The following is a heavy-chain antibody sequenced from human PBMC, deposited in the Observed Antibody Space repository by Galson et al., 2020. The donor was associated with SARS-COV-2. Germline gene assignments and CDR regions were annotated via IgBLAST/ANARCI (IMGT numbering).Heavy chain of an antibody. CDR3: ARVEGGFYYYYMDV. Sequence: GGSLRLSCAASGFTFSTYWMSWVRQAPGKGLEWVANIKEDGSEKYYVDSVKGRFTISRDNAKNSLYLQMTSLRAEDTAVYFCARVEGGFYYYYMDVWGKGTTVTVSS. CDR1: GFTFSTYW. CDR2: IKEDGSEK. V-gene: IGHV3-7*03. D-gene: IGHD3-16*01. J-gene: IGHJ6*03.